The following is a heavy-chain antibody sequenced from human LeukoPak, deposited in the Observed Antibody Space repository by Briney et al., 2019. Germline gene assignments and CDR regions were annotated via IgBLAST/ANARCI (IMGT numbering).Heavy chain of an antibody. CDR3: ARNLDSYYYGMDV. CDR1: GYTFTSYY. V-gene: IGHV1-69*02. CDR2: IIPILGIA. Sequence: SVKVSCKASGYTFTSYYMHWVRQAPGQGLEWMGRIIPILGIANYAQKFQGRVTITADKSTSTAYMELSSLRSEDTAVYYCARNLDSYYYGMDVWGQGTTVTVSS. J-gene: IGHJ6*02.